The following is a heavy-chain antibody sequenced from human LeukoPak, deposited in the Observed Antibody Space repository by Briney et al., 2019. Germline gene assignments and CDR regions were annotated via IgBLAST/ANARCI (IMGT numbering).Heavy chain of an antibody. CDR3: ARGLGIAALPNWFDP. CDR1: GYTFTSYD. CDR2: MNPNSGNT. Sequence: ASVKVSCKASGYTFTSYDINWVRQATGQGLEWMGWMNPNSGNTGYAQKFQGRVTITRNTSISTAYMELSSLRSEDTAVYNCARGLGIAALPNWFDPWGQGTLVTVSS. V-gene: IGHV1-8*03. J-gene: IGHJ5*02. D-gene: IGHD6-6*01.